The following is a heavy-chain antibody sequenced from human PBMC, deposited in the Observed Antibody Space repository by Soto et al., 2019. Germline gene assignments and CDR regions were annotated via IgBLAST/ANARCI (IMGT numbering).Heavy chain of an antibody. D-gene: IGHD2-2*01. Sequence: QVQLVQSGSEVKKPGSSVKVSCNASGGTFSSYAISWVRHAPGQGLEWMGGIIPISETTNYAQKFQGRVTITEVESKRTAYLELGSLGSEDTAVYYCPRSQGSRTRLEFYCYYYYSMDVWGQGTTVTVS. J-gene: IGHJ6*02. V-gene: IGHV1-69*01. CDR2: IIPISETT. CDR3: PRSQGSRTRLEFYCYYYYSMDV. CDR1: GGTFSSYA.